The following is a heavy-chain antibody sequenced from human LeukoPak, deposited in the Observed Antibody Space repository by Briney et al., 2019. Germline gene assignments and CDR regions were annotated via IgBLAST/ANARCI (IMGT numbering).Heavy chain of an antibody. CDR2: MNPNSGNT. D-gene: IGHD4-17*01. V-gene: IGHV1-8*01. J-gene: IGHJ5*02. CDR1: GYTFTSYD. Sequence: ASVKVSCKASGYTFTSYDINWVRQATVQGLEWMGWMNPNSGNTGYAQKFQGRVTMTRNTSISTAYMELSSLRSEDTAVYYCARVHDYGDHNWFDPWGQGTLVTVSS. CDR3: ARVHDYGDHNWFDP.